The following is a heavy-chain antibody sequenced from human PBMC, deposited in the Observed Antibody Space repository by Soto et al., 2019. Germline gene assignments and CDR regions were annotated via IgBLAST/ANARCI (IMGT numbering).Heavy chain of an antibody. CDR1: GGSISSGGYY. J-gene: IGHJ3*02. Sequence: QVQLQESGPGLVKPSQTLSLTCTVSGGSISSGGYYWSWIRQQPGKGLEWIGYIYYSGSTYYNPSLKRRVNLSVDTSKNQFSLKLSSVTAADTAVYYCARQGDSYAFDIWGQGTMVTVSS. CDR2: IYYSGST. V-gene: IGHV4-31*03. D-gene: IGHD2-21*02. CDR3: ARQGDSYAFDI.